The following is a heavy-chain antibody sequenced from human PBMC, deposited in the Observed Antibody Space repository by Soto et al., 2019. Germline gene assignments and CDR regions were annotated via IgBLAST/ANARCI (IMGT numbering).Heavy chain of an antibody. D-gene: IGHD2-15*01. CDR3: AKGYCSRGSFYPTPFYHDY. V-gene: IGHV3-23*01. CDR1: GFTFSSYA. CDR2: ISGSGGST. Sequence: EVQLLESGGGLVQPGGSLRLSCAASGFTFSSYARSWVRQAPGKGLEWVSAISGSGGSTYYADSVKGRFTISRDNSKNTLYLQMNSLRAEDTAVYYCAKGYCSRGSFYPTPFYHDYWGQGTLVTVSS. J-gene: IGHJ4*02.